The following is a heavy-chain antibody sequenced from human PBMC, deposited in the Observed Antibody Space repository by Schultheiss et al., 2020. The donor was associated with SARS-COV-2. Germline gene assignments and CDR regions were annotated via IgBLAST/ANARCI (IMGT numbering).Heavy chain of an antibody. CDR3: ARGDYGDYHMDV. CDR2: INHSGST. D-gene: IGHD4-17*01. J-gene: IGHJ6*03. V-gene: IGHV4-59*08. Sequence: SETLSLTCTVSGGSISSYYWSWIRQPPGKGLEWIGEINHSGSTNYNPSLKSRVTMSVDTSKNQFSLKLSSVTAADTAVYYCARGDYGDYHMDVWGKGTTVTVSS. CDR1: GGSISSYY.